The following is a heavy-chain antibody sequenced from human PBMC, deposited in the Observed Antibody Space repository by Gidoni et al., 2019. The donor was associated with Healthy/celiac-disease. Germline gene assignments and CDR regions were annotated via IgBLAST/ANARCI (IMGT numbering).Heavy chain of an antibody. V-gene: IGHV3-21*01. J-gene: IGHJ4*02. CDR1: GFTFSSYS. D-gene: IGHD1-26*01. Sequence: EVQLVESGGGLVKPGGSLRLSCAASGFTFSSYSMNWVRQDPGKGLEWVSSISSSSRYIYYADSVKGRFTISRDNAKNSLYLQMNSLRAEDTAVYYCASLPGGSGSYLAYWGQGTLVTVSS. CDR2: ISSSSRYI. CDR3: ASLPGGSGSYLAY.